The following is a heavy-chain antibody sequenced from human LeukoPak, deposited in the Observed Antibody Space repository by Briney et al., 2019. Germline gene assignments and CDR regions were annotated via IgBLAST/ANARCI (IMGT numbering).Heavy chain of an antibody. Sequence: GASVKVSCKASGYTFTSYYMHWVRQAPGQGLEWMGIINPSGXXTXXXXXXXGRVTMTRDTSTSTVYMELSSLRSEDTAVYYCASGWDSSIADYWGQGTLVTVSS. V-gene: IGHV1-46*01. CDR2: INPSGXXT. CDR1: GYTFTSYY. J-gene: IGHJ4*02. D-gene: IGHD6-6*01. CDR3: ASGWDSSIADY.